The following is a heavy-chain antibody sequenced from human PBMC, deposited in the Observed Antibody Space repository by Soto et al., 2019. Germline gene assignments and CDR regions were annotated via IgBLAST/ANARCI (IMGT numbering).Heavy chain of an antibody. CDR1: GYTFTSYD. Sequence: GASVKLSCKASGYTFTSYDINWVRQATGQGLEWMGWMNPDSGNTGYAQKFQGRVTMTRNTSISTAYMELSSLRSEDTAVYYCARGPYYDFWSGYYPDYYYYYGMDVWGQGTTVTVSS. D-gene: IGHD3-3*01. CDR2: MNPDSGNT. J-gene: IGHJ6*02. V-gene: IGHV1-8*01. CDR3: ARGPYYDFWSGYYPDYYYYYGMDV.